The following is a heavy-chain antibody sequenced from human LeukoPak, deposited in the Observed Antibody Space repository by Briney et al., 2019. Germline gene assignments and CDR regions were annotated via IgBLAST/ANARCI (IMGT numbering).Heavy chain of an antibody. CDR3: ARGAPTVVTQNWFDP. V-gene: IGHV4-30-2*01. D-gene: IGHD4-23*01. Sequence: PSGTLSLTCAVSGGSISSGGYSWSWIRQPPGKGLEWIGYIYHSGSTYYNPSLKSRVTISVDRSKNQFSLKLSSVTAADTAVYYCARGAPTVVTQNWFDPWGQGTLVTVSS. CDR1: GGSISSGGYS. CDR2: IYHSGST. J-gene: IGHJ5*02.